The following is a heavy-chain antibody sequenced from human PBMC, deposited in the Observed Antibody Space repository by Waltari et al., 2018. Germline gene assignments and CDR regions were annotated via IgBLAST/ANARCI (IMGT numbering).Heavy chain of an antibody. J-gene: IGHJ3*02. Sequence: QVQLQESGPGLVKPSETLSLTCSVSGGSIFSYYWSWLRQPPGKGLELIGYMYYSGDTYYNPSLKSRVTISLETSKMQVSLHVTSVTAADTAVYFCARDARAHGGAFDIWGQGTMVTVSS. V-gene: IGHV4-59*01. D-gene: IGHD3-16*01. CDR2: MYYSGDT. CDR1: GGSIFSYY. CDR3: ARDARAHGGAFDI.